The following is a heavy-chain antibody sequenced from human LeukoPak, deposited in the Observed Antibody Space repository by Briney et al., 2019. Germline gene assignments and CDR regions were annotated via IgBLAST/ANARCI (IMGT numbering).Heavy chain of an antibody. D-gene: IGHD3-16*01. CDR1: GFTFSNYW. J-gene: IGHJ4*02. CDR2: IKQDGSEK. Sequence: GGSLRLSCAASGFTFSNYWMSWVRQAPGKRPEWVANIKQDGSEKYYVDSVKGRFTISRDNAKNSLYLEMNSLRAEDTAVYYCAKDRGSGLGIVTYWGQGTLVTVSS. V-gene: IGHV3-7*01. CDR3: AKDRGSGLGIVTY.